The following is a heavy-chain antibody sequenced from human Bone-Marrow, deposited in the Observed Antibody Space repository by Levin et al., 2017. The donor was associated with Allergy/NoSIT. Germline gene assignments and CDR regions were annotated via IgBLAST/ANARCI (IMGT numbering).Heavy chain of an antibody. CDR2: VYHSGST. CDR1: GGSISAYY. V-gene: IGHV4-59*01. CDR3: ATTMVRGDKFDY. J-gene: IGHJ4*02. D-gene: IGHD3-10*01. Sequence: SQTLSLTCTVSGGSISAYYWSWVRLPPGKGLEWVGHVYHSGSTNYNPSLTSRVTISADVSSNQFSLELRSVTAADTAIYYCATTMVRGDKFDYWGQGTLVTVSS.